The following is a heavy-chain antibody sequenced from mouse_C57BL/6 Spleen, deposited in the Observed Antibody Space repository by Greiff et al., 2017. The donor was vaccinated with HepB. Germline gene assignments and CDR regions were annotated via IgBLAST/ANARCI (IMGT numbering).Heavy chain of an antibody. CDR3: TRDGIYYGNYAGMDY. CDR1: GFTFSSYA. V-gene: IGHV5-9-1*02. Sequence: EVKLVESGEGLVKPGGSLKLSCAASGFTFSSYAMSWVRQTPEKRLEWVAYISSGGDYIYYADTVKGRFTISRDNARNTLYLQMSSLKSEDTAMYYCTRDGIYYGNYAGMDYWGQGTSVTVSS. D-gene: IGHD2-1*01. CDR2: ISSGGDYI. J-gene: IGHJ4*01.